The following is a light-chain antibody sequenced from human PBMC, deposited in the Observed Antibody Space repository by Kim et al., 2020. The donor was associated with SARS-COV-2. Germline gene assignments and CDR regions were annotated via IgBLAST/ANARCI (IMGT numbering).Light chain of an antibody. J-gene: IGLJ1*01. Sequence: TISCTSTRGAVGGHTAVSRYQQLHGKAPTLSFYVVPQRPAGVSNRFSGAESGNTASLTISGLQAEDEAEYFCATYTNTHTYVFGSGTKVTVL. CDR1: RGAVGGHTA. V-gene: IGLV2-14*01. CDR2: VVP. CDR3: ATYTNTHTYV.